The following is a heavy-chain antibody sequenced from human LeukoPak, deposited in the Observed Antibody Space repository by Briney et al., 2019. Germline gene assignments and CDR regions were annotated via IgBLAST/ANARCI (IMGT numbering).Heavy chain of an antibody. CDR3: ARGYSSGYYAPFFDY. CDR1: GFSFSSYE. Sequence: PGGSLRRSCAASGFSFSSYEMNWVRQAPGKGLEWVSYISSSGSPIYYADSVKGRFTISRDNAKNSLYLQMNSLRAEDTAVYYCARGYSSGYYAPFFDYSGQGTLLTVSS. D-gene: IGHD3-22*01. V-gene: IGHV3-48*03. J-gene: IGHJ4*02. CDR2: ISSSGSPI.